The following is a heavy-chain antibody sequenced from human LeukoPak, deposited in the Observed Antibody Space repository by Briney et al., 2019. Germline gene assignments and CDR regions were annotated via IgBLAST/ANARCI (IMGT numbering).Heavy chain of an antibody. CDR1: GFTFSSYS. CDR3: AKLSANLYYYGSGSTADY. CDR2: ISSSSSYI. Sequence: PGGSLRLSCAASGFTFSSYSMNWVRQAPGKGLEWVSSISSSSSYIYYADSVKGRFTISRDNAKNSLYLQMNSLRAEDTAVYYCAKLSANLYYYGSGSTADYWGQGTLVTVSS. J-gene: IGHJ4*02. V-gene: IGHV3-21*04. D-gene: IGHD3-10*01.